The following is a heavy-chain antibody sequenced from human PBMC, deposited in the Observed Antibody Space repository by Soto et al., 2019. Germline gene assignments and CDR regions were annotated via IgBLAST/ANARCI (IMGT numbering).Heavy chain of an antibody. Sequence: SETLSLTCTVSGDSVSIGRYYWSWILQPPGKALEWIAYVYYSGSTNYNPSLKSRVTISRDTSKNQFSLKLTSVTAADTAVYYCARSGGGSGWLGGQGTLVTVSS. CDR3: ARSGGGSGWL. D-gene: IGHD6-19*01. CDR2: VYYSGST. J-gene: IGHJ4*02. CDR1: GDSVSIGRYY. V-gene: IGHV4-61*01.